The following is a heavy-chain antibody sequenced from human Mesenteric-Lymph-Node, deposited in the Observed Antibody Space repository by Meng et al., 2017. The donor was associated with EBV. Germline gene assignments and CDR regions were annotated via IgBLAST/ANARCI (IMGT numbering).Heavy chain of an antibody. D-gene: IGHD3-10*01. CDR1: GASIRSDNW. Sequence: QVELQQAGPGLVKPAAPPCLTCAVSGASIRSDNWWSWVRQPPGKGLEWIGEIYHSGSTNYNPSLKSRVTISVDKSKRQFSLKLTSVTAADTAVYHCARFQRFGDFDWGQGTLVTVSS. J-gene: IGHJ4*02. CDR3: ARFQRFGDFD. V-gene: IGHV4-4*02. CDR2: IYHSGST.